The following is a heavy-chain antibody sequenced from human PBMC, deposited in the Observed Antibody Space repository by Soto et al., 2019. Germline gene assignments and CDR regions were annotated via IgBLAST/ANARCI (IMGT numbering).Heavy chain of an antibody. J-gene: IGHJ4*02. CDR2: MNPNSGNT. CDR1: GYTFTSYD. Sequence: QVQLVQSGAEVKKPGASVKVSCKASGYTFTSYDINWVRQATGQGLEWMGWMNPNSGNTGYAQKFQGRXXMXRSXSISTAYMELSSLRSEDTAVYYCARSVEWLASFDYWGQGTLVTVSS. CDR3: ARSVEWLASFDY. D-gene: IGHD6-19*01. V-gene: IGHV1-8*01.